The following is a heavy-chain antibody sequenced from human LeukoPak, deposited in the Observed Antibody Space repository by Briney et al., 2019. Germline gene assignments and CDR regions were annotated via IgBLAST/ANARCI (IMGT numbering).Heavy chain of an antibody. CDR3: ATSHHTSSGQNFDY. D-gene: IGHD6-25*01. V-gene: IGHV3-7*01. J-gene: IGHJ4*02. CDR1: GLTLSDYW. Sequence: PGGSLRLSCAASGLTLSDYWMSWVRQAPGKGLEWVANINQDGSAKYYVDSVKGRFTISRDNADGSLYLQMNALRADDTAMYYCATSHHTSSGQNFDYWGQGTLVSVSP. CDR2: INQDGSAK.